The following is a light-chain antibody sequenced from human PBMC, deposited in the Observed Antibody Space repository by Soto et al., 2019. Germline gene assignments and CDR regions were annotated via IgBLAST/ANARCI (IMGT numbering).Light chain of an antibody. Sequence: DIQMPQSPSTLSASVGDRVTITCRASQSISTWLAWYQQKPGKAPKLLIYKASSLEGGVPSRFSGSGSGTEFTLTISSLQPDDFATYYCQQYLNRWTFGQGTKV. V-gene: IGKV1-5*03. CDR2: KAS. J-gene: IGKJ1*01. CDR3: QQYLNRWT. CDR1: QSISTW.